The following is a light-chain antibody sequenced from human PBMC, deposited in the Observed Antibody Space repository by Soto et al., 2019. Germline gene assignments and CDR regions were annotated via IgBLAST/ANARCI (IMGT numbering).Light chain of an antibody. CDR3: QQYSSSPRT. J-gene: IGKJ2*01. CDR2: GAS. Sequence: EIVLTQSPGTLSLSPGERATLSCSASQSVSNSYLAWNQQKPGQAPRLLIYGASSRDTGIPDRFSGSGSGTDFTLTISRLEPEDFAVYYCQQYSSSPRTFGEGTKLEIK. CDR1: QSVSNSY. V-gene: IGKV3-20*01.